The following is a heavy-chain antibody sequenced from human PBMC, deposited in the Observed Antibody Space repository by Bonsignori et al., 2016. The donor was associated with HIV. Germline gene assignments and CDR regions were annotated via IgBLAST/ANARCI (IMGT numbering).Heavy chain of an antibody. CDR2: INSDGSST. CDR3: ARDRGTHLRVDYMDV. Sequence: WIRQPPGKGLVWVSRINSDGSSTSYGDSVKGRITISRDNAKNTLYLQMNSLRAEDTAVYYCARDRGTHLRVDYMDVWGQGTTVTVSS. J-gene: IGHJ6*03. V-gene: IGHV3-74*01.